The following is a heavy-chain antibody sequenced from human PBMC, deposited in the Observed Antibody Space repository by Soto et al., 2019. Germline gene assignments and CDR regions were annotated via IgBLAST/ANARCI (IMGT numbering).Heavy chain of an antibody. CDR2: SGSGGST. J-gene: IGHJ4*02. D-gene: IGHD3-3*01. V-gene: IGHV3-23*01. Sequence: GGSLRLSCAASGFTFSSYAMSWVRQAPGKGLEWVSASGSGGSTYYAESVKGRFTISRDKPKNKLYLQMNSLGAEDTAVYYCAKDQGLRASFGVDPFDYWGQGTLVTVSS. CDR1: GFTFSSYA. CDR3: AKDQGLRASFGVDPFDY.